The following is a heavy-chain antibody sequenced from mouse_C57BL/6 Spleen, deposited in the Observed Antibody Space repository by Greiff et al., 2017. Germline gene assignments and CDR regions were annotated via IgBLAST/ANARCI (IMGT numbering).Heavy chain of an antibody. CDR2: IDPSDSET. CDR1: GYTFTSYW. D-gene: IGHD2-1*01. Sequence: VQLQQPGAELVRPGSSVKLSCKASGYTFTSYWMHWVKQRPIQGLEWIGNIDPSDSETHYNQKFKDKATLTVDKSSSTAYMQLSSLTSEDSAVYYCAIRYGNYASYYAMDYWGQGTSVTVSS. V-gene: IGHV1-52*01. J-gene: IGHJ4*01. CDR3: AIRYGNYASYYAMDY.